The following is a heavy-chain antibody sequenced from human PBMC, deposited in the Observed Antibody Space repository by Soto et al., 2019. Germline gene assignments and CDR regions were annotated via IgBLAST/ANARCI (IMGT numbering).Heavy chain of an antibody. CDR2: IYPGDSDT. V-gene: IGHV5-51*01. Sequence: EVQLVQSGAEVKKPGESLKISCKGSGYSFTSYWIGWVRQMPGKGLEWMGIIYPGDSDTRYSPSFQGQVTISADKSIRTSYLQWSSLKASDTAMYYCALGIFGVVRPYYYYGMDVWGQGTTVTVSS. D-gene: IGHD3-3*02. CDR3: ALGIFGVVRPYYYYGMDV. J-gene: IGHJ6*02. CDR1: GYSFTSYW.